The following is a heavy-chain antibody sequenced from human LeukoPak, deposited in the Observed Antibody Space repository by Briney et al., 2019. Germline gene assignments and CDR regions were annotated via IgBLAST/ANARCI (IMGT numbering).Heavy chain of an antibody. CDR1: GYAFTGYY. J-gene: IGHJ4*02. CDR2: INPNSGGT. V-gene: IGHV1-2*02. D-gene: IGHD6-6*01. Sequence: GASVKVSCKASGYAFTGYYMHWVRQAPGQGLEWMGWINPNSGGTNYAQKFQGRVTMTRDTSISTAYMELSRMRSDDTAVYYCARDTSSSEGFDYWGQGTLVTVSS. CDR3: ARDTSSSEGFDY.